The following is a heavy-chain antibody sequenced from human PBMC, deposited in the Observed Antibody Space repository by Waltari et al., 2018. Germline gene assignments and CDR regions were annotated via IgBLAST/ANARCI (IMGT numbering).Heavy chain of an antibody. D-gene: IGHD6-13*01. Sequence: EVQLVESGGGLVQPGRSLRLSCAASGFTFDDYAMHWVRQAPGKGLEWVSGISWNSGSIGYADSVKGRVTISRDNAKNSLYLQMNSLRAEDMALYYCAKGSSLAAAGTIDYWGQGTLVTVSS. CDR2: ISWNSGSI. CDR3: AKGSSLAAAGTIDY. V-gene: IGHV3-9*03. CDR1: GFTFDDYA. J-gene: IGHJ4*02.